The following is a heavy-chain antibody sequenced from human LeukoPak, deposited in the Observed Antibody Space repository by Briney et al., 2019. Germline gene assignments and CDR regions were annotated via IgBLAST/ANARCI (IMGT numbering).Heavy chain of an antibody. V-gene: IGHV5-51*01. J-gene: IGHJ3*02. CDR2: IYPGDSDT. CDR1: GYSFTSYW. D-gene: IGHD3-22*01. Sequence: GESLKISCKGSGYSFTSYWIGWVRQMPGKGLEWMGIIYPGDSDTRYSPSFQGQVTISADKSISTAYLQWSSLKASDTAMYYCARRNDYDSSGYLLGDAFDIWGQGTMVTVSS. CDR3: ARRNDYDSSGYLLGDAFDI.